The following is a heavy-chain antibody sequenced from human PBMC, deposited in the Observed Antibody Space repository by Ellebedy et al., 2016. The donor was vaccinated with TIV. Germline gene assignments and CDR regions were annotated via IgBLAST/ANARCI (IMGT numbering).Heavy chain of an antibody. CDR3: ARDRRAGAAAVFYYYYGMDV. Sequence: PGGSLRLSCAASGFTFSSYAMHWVRQAPGKGLEWVAVISFDGGNKYYADSVKGRFTISRDISRNTSFLQMNSLRAEDTAVYYCARDRRAGAAAVFYYYYGMDVWGRGTTVTVSS. J-gene: IGHJ6*02. D-gene: IGHD6-13*01. CDR2: ISFDGGNK. CDR1: GFTFSSYA. V-gene: IGHV3-30*01.